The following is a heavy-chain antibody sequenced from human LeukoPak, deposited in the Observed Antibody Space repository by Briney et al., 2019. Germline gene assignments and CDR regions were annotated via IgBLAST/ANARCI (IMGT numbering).Heavy chain of an antibody. J-gene: IGHJ4*02. CDR3: ARSRPYDFWSGFPDY. CDR1: GGSISSRSYY. CDR2: IYYSGST. V-gene: IGHV4-39*01. Sequence: PSETLSLTCTVSGGSISSRSYYWGWIRQPPGKGLEWIGSIYYSGSTYYNPSLKSRVTISVDTSKNQFSLKLSSVTAADTAVYYCARSRPYDFWSGFPDYWGQGTLVTVSS. D-gene: IGHD3-3*01.